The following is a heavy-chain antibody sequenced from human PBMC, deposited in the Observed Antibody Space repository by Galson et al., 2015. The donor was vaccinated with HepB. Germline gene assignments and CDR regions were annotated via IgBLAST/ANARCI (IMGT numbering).Heavy chain of an antibody. J-gene: IGHJ5*02. D-gene: IGHD6-13*01. CDR1: GGSFSGYY. CDR2: INHSGST. CDR3: ARVVGGSSSGNNWFDP. V-gene: IGHV4-34*01. Sequence: SETLSLTCAVYGGSFSGYYWSWIRQPPGKGLEWIGEINHSGSTNYNPSLKSRVTISVDTSKNQFSLKLSSVTAADTAVYYCARVVGGSSSGNNWFDPWGQGTLVTVSS.